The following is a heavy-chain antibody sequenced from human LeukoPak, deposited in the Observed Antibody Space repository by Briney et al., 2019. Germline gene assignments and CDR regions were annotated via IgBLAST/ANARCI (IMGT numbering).Heavy chain of an antibody. CDR3: AKDLYDSSGSRYDY. CDR1: GFTFSDYY. D-gene: IGHD3-22*01. J-gene: IGHJ4*02. CDR2: ISSSGSTI. V-gene: IGHV3-11*01. Sequence: GGSLRLSCAASGFTFSDYYMSWIRQAPGKGLEWVSYISSSGSTIYYADSVKGRLTISRDNSKNTLFLQMNSLRAEDTAVYYCAKDLYDSSGSRYDYWGQGTLVTVSS.